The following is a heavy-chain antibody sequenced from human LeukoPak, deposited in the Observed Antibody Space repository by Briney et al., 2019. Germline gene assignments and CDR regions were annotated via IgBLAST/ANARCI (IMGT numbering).Heavy chain of an antibody. CDR3: ARVGDYYDSEGLDY. V-gene: IGHV3-53*01. CDR1: GFTVSSNY. Sequence: GSLRLSCAASGFTVSSNYMSWVRQAPGKGLEWVSVIYSGGSTYYADSVKGRFTISSDNSKNTLYLQMNSLRAEDTAVYYCARVGDYYDSEGLDYWGQGTLVTVSS. CDR2: IYSGGST. D-gene: IGHD3-22*01. J-gene: IGHJ4*02.